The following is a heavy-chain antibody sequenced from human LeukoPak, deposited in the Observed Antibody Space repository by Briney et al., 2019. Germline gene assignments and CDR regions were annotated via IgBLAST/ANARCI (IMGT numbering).Heavy chain of an antibody. CDR3: ARDEDSAYGSGSYLS. V-gene: IGHV4-59*01. J-gene: IGHJ5*02. D-gene: IGHD3-10*01. Sequence: SETLSLTCTVSGDSISSYYWTWIRQPPGKGLEWIGYIYYSGSTNYNPSLKSRVTISVDTSKNQFSLKLSSVTAADTAVYYCARDEDSAYGSGSYLSCGQGTLVTVSS. CDR1: GDSISSYY. CDR2: IYYSGST.